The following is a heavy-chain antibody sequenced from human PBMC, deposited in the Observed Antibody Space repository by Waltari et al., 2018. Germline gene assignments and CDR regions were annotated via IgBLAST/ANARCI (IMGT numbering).Heavy chain of an antibody. Sequence: VESGGGAVKFGGSLRLSFVASGFRFDDYAMHWVRQRPGKGLEWVSVISWETSVTSYADSVKGRFSISRDNRKNSLYLQMNSLEPEDTALYYCAKDGKAEDYSYMDVWGKGTTVTVSS. V-gene: IGHV3-43D*03. J-gene: IGHJ6*04. CDR3: AKDGKAEDYSYMDV. CDR1: GFRFDDYA. D-gene: IGHD1-26*01. CDR2: ISWETSVT.